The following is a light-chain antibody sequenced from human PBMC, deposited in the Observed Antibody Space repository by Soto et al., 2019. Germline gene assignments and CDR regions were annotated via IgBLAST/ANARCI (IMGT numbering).Light chain of an antibody. V-gene: IGKV1-39*01. Sequence: DIQMTQSPSSLSASVGDRVTITCRASQSISSYLNWYQQKPGKAPKLLIYAASSLQSGVPSRLSGSGSGTDFTLTISSLQPEDFATYYCQQSYSTTPPFGQGTKVDIX. J-gene: IGKJ1*01. CDR2: AAS. CDR1: QSISSY. CDR3: QQSYSTTPP.